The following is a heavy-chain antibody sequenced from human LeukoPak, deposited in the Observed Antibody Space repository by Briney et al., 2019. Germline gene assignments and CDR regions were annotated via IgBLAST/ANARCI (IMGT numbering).Heavy chain of an antibody. D-gene: IGHD2-21*01. CDR3: ARAVYCGGPFDY. CDR1: GYTFTTYG. V-gene: IGHV1-69*13. Sequence: ASVKVSCKASGYTFTTYGFSWVRQAPGQGLEWMGGIIPIFGTANYAQKFQGRVTITADESTSTAYMELSSLRSEDTAVYYCARAVYCGGPFDYWGQGTLVTVSS. CDR2: IIPIFGTA. J-gene: IGHJ4*02.